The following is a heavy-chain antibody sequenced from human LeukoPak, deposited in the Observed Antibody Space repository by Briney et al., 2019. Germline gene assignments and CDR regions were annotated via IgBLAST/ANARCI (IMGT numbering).Heavy chain of an antibody. CDR1: GYSISSGYY. Sequence: PSETLSLTCTVSGYSISSGYYWSWIRQPPAKGLEWIGYIYYSGSTNYNPSLKSRVTISVDTSKNQFSLKLSSVTAADTAVYYCARVYYSSSYDYWYFDLWGRGTLVTVSS. J-gene: IGHJ2*01. D-gene: IGHD6-13*01. V-gene: IGHV4-61*01. CDR2: IYYSGST. CDR3: ARVYYSSSYDYWYFDL.